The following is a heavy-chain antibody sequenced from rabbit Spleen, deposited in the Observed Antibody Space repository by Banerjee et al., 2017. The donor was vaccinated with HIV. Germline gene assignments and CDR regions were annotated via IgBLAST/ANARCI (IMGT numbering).Heavy chain of an antibody. Sequence: QQQLEESGGDLVKPEGSLTLTCTASGFSFSSSGWICWVRQAPGKGLELIACIGISSGSTWYASWAKGRFTCSKTSSTTVTLQMTSLTVADTATYFCARDTGSSFSSYGMDLWGPGTLVTVS. CDR1: GFSFSSSGW. CDR3: ARDTGSSFSSYGMDL. D-gene: IGHD8-1*01. J-gene: IGHJ6*01. CDR2: IGISSGST. V-gene: IGHV1S45*01.